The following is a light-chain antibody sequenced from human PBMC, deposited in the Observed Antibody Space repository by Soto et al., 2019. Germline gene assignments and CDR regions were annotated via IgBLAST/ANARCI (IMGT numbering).Light chain of an antibody. CDR2: DAS. J-gene: IGKJ2*01. V-gene: IGKV3-11*01. Sequence: EIVLTQSPATLSLSPGERATLSCRASQSVSSYLAWYQQKPGQAPRLLIYDASNRATGIPARFSGSGYGTAFTLTISSLEPEDFAVYYCQQRSNWPPYTFGHGTKLEIK. CDR1: QSVSSY. CDR3: QQRSNWPPYT.